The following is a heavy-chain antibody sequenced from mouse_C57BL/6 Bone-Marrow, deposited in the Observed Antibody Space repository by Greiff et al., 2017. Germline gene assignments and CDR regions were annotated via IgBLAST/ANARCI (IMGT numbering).Heavy chain of an antibody. CDR2: IHPNSGST. CDR3: ARRGGVSSYNWYFDV. J-gene: IGHJ1*03. V-gene: IGHV1-64*01. D-gene: IGHD1-1*01. Sequence: QVQLQQPGAELVKPGASVKLSCKASGYTFTSYWMHWVKQRPGQGLEWIGMIHPNSGSTNYNEKFKSKATLTVDKSSSTAYMQLSSLTSEDSAVYYCARRGGVSSYNWYFDVWGTGTTVTVSS. CDR1: GYTFTSYW.